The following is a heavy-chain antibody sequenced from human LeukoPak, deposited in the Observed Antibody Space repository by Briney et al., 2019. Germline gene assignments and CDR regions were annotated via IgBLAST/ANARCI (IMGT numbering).Heavy chain of an antibody. V-gene: IGHV6-1*01. CDR1: GDSVSINIAA. Sequence: SQTLSLTFAISGDSVSINIAAWTWVRQSPSRGLEWLGRTYYRSKWYIDYAVSVKSRATINPDTSKNQFSLQLSSVTPEDTAVYYCTRDQDGMDVWGQGTTVTVSS. J-gene: IGHJ6*02. CDR2: TYYRSKWYI. CDR3: TRDQDGMDV.